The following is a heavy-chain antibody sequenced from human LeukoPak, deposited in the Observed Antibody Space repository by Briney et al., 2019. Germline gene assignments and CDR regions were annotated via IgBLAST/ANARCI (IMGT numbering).Heavy chain of an antibody. J-gene: IGHJ3*02. CDR2: IKSKTDGGTT. CDR1: GFTFSNAW. CDR3: TSEIVEDAFDI. V-gene: IGHV3-15*07. Sequence: GGSLRLSCAASGFTFSNAWMNWVRQAPGKGLEWVGRIKSKTDGGTTGYAAPVKGRFTISRDDSKNTLYLQMNSLKTEDTAVYYCTSEIVEDAFDIWGQGTMVTVSS. D-gene: IGHD3-22*01.